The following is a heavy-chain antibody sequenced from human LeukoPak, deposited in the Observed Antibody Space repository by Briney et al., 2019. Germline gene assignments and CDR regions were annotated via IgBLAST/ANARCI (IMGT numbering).Heavy chain of an antibody. Sequence: GGSLRLSCAASGFTFSNYWMHWVRQAPGKGLVWVSRLNADGNSITYADSVRGRFTISRDNAKNTVHLQMNSLRVEDTAIYFCAGAYSAYDPFDYXGQGILVTVSS. V-gene: IGHV3-74*01. CDR2: LNADGNSI. J-gene: IGHJ4*02. CDR1: GFTFSNYW. D-gene: IGHD5-12*01. CDR3: AGAYSAYDPFDY.